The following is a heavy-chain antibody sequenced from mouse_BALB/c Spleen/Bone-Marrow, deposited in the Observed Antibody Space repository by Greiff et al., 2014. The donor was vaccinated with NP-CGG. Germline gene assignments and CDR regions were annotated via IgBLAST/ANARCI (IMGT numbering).Heavy chain of an antibody. V-gene: IGHV1-87*01. CDR3: ASPYGNYDAMDY. CDR1: GYTFTSYW. CDR2: IYPGDGDT. D-gene: IGHD2-1*01. Sequence: QVQLKESGAELARPGASVKLSCKASGYTFTSYWMQWVKQRPGQGLEWIGAIYPGDGDTRYTQKFRGKATLTADKSSNTAYMQLSSLTSEDSAVYFCASPYGNYDAMDYWGRGTSVTVSS. J-gene: IGHJ4*01.